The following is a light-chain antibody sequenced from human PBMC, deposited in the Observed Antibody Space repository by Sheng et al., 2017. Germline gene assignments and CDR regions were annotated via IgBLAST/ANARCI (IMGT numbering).Light chain of an antibody. CDR2: GAS. CDR1: QSVSSN. Sequence: EIVLTQSPGTLSLSPGERATLSCRASQSVSSNLAWYQQKPGQAPRLLTEGASTRATGIPARFSGSGSGTEFTLTISSLQSEDFAVYYCQQYNNWPLTFGGGTKVEIK. V-gene: IGKV3-15*01. CDR3: QQYNNWPLT. J-gene: IGKJ4*01.